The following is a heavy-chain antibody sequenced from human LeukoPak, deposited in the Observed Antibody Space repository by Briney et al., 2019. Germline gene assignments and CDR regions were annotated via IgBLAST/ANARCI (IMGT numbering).Heavy chain of an antibody. D-gene: IGHD6-19*01. CDR2: IYSSGSA. J-gene: IGHJ5*02. V-gene: IGHV4-4*07. Sequence: SETLSLTCTVSGGSIINHYWSWTRQPAGKGLEWIGRIYSSGSADYSPSLKSRVSMSIDTSNNHFSLNLTSVTAADTALYFCARDVRYASGWSTPESWGQGTLVTVSS. CDR1: GGSIINHY. CDR3: ARDVRYASGWSTPES.